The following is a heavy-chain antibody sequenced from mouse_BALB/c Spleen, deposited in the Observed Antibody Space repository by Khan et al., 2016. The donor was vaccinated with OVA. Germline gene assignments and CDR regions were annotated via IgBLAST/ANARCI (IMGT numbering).Heavy chain of an antibody. CDR3: ARSGSGSFAF. V-gene: IGHV1-77*01. CDR2: IYPGSVNT. D-gene: IGHD2-2*01. Sequence: VQLQESGAELARPGASVKLSCKTSGYTFTDFYVNWVKQRTGQGLEWIGDIYPGSVNTYYNEKFKGKATLTVDKSSSTAYMQLSSLTSEDSAVYFCARSGSGSFAFWGQGTLVTVSA. CDR1: GYTFTDFY. J-gene: IGHJ3*01.